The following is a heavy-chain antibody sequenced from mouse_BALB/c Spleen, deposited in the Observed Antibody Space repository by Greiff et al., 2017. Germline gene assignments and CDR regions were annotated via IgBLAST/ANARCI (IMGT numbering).Heavy chain of an antibody. CDR1: GYSITSGYY. Sequence: DVQLQESGPGLVKPSQSLSLTCSVTGYSITSGYYWNWIRQFPGNKLEWMGYISYDGSNNYNPSLKNRISITRDTSKNQFFLKLNSVTTEDTATYYCARDDYERYFDYWGQGTTLTVSS. CDR2: ISYDGSN. CDR3: ARDDYERYFDY. D-gene: IGHD2-4*01. V-gene: IGHV3-6*02. J-gene: IGHJ2*01.